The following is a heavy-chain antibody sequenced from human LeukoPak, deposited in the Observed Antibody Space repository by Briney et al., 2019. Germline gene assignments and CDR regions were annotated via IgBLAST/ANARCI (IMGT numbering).Heavy chain of an antibody. V-gene: IGHV1-2*02. J-gene: IGHJ4*02. CDR3: ARDPATTYYYDA. CDR2: INPKNGGT. D-gene: IGHD3-22*01. Sequence: ASVEVSCKASGYTFTGYYLHWVRQAPGQGLEWMGWINPKNGGTNYAQKFQGRVTMTRDTSISTTYMELSRLTSDDTAVYSCARDPATTYYYDAWGQGTLVTVSS. CDR1: GYTFTGYY.